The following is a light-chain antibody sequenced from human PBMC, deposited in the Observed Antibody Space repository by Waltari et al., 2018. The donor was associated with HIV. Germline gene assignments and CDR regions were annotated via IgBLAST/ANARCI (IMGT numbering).Light chain of an antibody. CDR3: AVWDDSLTGVI. J-gene: IGLJ2*01. CDR2: SDN. Sequence: SVLTQPPSASGTPGQRVSIPSPGTDHTTGRNSVHWYQQVAGTAPKLLIYSDNQRPSGVSDRFSGSKSGSSASLAISGLRSEDEAAYFCAVWDDSLTGVIFGGKTKLTVL. V-gene: IGLV1-47*02. CDR1: DHTTGRNS.